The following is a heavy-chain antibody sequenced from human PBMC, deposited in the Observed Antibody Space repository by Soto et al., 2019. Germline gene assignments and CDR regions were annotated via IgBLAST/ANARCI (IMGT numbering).Heavy chain of an antibody. J-gene: IGHJ5*02. CDR1: GYTFTVYY. D-gene: IGHD3-3*01. V-gene: IGHV1-2*02. CDR2: INANSGGT. Sequence: GSSLKVSCKASGYTFTVYYMHCVRQAPGQGLEWMGWINANSGGTNYAQKFQGRVTMTRDTSISTAYMELSRLRSDDTAVYYCARVKVEGYDFWSGYYIEDWFDPWGQGTLVTVSS. CDR3: ARVKVEGYDFWSGYYIEDWFDP.